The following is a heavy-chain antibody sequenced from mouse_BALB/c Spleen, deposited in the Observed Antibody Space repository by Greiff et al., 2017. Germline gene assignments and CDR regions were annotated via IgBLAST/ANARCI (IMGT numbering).Heavy chain of an antibody. D-gene: IGHD1-1*01. J-gene: IGHJ4*01. CDR1: GYTFTSYY. V-gene: IGHV1S16*01. CDR2: INPSNGGT. Sequence: QVQLQQSGADLVKPGASVKLSCKASGYTFTSYYMYWVKQRPGQGLEWIGEINPSNGGTNFNEKFKSKATLTVDKSSSTAYMQLSSLTSEDSAVYYCTTVYYGSSYDYAMDYWGQGTSVTVSS. CDR3: TTVYYGSSYDYAMDY.